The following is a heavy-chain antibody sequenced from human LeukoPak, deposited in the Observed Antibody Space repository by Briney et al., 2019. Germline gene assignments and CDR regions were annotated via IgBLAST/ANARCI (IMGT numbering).Heavy chain of an antibody. CDR2: ISGSGGST. Sequence: GGSLRLSCAASGLTFSSYAMSWVRQAPGKGLEWVSAISGSGGSTYYADSVKGRFTISRDNSKNTLYLQMNSLRAEDTAVYYCAKDPEDIVVVVAATGFDYWGQGTLVTVSS. V-gene: IGHV3-23*01. J-gene: IGHJ4*02. CDR1: GLTFSSYA. CDR3: AKDPEDIVVVVAATGFDY. D-gene: IGHD2-15*01.